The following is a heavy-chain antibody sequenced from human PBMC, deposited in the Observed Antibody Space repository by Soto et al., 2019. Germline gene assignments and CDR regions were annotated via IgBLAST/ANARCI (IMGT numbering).Heavy chain of an antibody. V-gene: IGHV2-5*02. CDR2: IYWDDVQ. Sequence: QITLRESGPTLVKPTQTLTLTCTISGFSLSTSGVGVGWIRQPPGKSLEWLALIYWDDVQRYSPSLKTRLTITKHTSRSQVVLTMTNMDPVDTATYYCAHSPCSGGTCYLFDHWGQGTLVTVSS. D-gene: IGHD2-15*01. J-gene: IGHJ4*02. CDR3: AHSPCSGGTCYLFDH. CDR1: GFSLSTSGVG.